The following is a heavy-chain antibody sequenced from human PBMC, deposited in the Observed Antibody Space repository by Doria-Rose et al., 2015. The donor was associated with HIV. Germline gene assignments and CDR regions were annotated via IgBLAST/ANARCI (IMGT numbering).Heavy chain of an antibody. CDR2: INWNGGST. V-gene: IGHV3-20*03. J-gene: IGHJ3*01. Sequence: SWVRQAPGKGLEWVSGINWNGGSTGYADSVKGRFTISRDNAKNFLYLQMNSLRVEDTALYYCARDVIVGGGGGDCYSTHRGQGTMVTVSP. D-gene: IGHD2-21*02. CDR3: ARDVIVGGGGGDCYSTH.